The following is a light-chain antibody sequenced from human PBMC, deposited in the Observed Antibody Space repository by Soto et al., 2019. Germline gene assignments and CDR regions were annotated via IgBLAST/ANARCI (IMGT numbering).Light chain of an antibody. CDR1: SSDVGSYNF. Sequence: QSALTQPASVSGSPRQSITISCTGASSDVGSYNFVSWYQQLPGKAPKLMIYEVSKRPSGVSDRFSGSKSGNTASLTISGLQAEDEADYYCCSYAGDYTWVFGGGTKL. CDR2: EVS. V-gene: IGLV2-23*02. J-gene: IGLJ3*02. CDR3: CSYAGDYTWV.